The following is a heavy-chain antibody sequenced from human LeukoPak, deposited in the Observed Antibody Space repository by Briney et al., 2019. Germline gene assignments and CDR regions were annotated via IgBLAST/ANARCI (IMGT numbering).Heavy chain of an antibody. J-gene: IGHJ6*02. D-gene: IGHD5-24*01. V-gene: IGHV4-59*01. CDR1: GGSISSYY. Sequence: SETLSLTCTVSGGSISSYYWSWIRQPPGKGLEWIGYIYYSGSTNYNPSLKSRVTISVDTSKNQFSLKLSSVTAADTAVYYCARIRDGYNSYFFYGMDVWGQGTTVTVSS. CDR3: ARIRDGYNSYFFYGMDV. CDR2: IYYSGST.